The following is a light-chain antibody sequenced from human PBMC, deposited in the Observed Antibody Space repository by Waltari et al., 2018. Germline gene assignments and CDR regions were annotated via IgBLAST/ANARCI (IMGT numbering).Light chain of an antibody. V-gene: IGLV2-8*01. Sequence: QSALTQPPSASGSPGQSVTISCTGTSSDVGGYNYVSWYQQHPGKAPKLMLYEVGQRPSGVPVRFSCSKSGNTASLTVSGLQAEDEADYYCSSFAGTNNFVVFGGGTKLTV. CDR3: SSFAGTNNFVV. CDR1: SSDVGGYNY. CDR2: EVG. J-gene: IGLJ2*01.